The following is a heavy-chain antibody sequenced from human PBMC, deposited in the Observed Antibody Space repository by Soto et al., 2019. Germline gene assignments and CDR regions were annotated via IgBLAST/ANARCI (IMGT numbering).Heavy chain of an antibody. CDR1: GFTFSNYA. V-gene: IGHV3-23*01. D-gene: IGHD5-12*01. J-gene: IGHJ3*02. CDR3: AKVMPRWLQFNVLDGFDI. Sequence: GGSLRLSCAASGFTFSNYAMGWVRQAPGKGLEWVSGLSGSGASTCYVDSVRGRFTISRDNSKNTLDLQMDSLSAEDTAVYFCAKVMPRWLQFNVLDGFDIWGQGTMVTVSS. CDR2: LSGSGAST.